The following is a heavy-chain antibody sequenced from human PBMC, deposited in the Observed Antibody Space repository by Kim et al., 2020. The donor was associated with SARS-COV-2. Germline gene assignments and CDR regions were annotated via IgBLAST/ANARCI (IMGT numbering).Heavy chain of an antibody. V-gene: IGHV4-39*01. Sequence: SETLSLTCTVSGGSISSSSYYWGWIRQPPGKGLEWIGSIYYSGSTYYNPSLKSRVTISVDTSKNQFSLKLSSVTAADTAVYYCASPTVILLGELSLNYYGMDVWGQGTTVTVSS. J-gene: IGHJ6*02. D-gene: IGHD3-16*02. CDR2: IYYSGST. CDR3: ASPTVILLGELSLNYYGMDV. CDR1: GGSISSSSYY.